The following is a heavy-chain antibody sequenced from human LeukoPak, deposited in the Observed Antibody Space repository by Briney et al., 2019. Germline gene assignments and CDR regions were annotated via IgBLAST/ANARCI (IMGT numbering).Heavy chain of an antibody. V-gene: IGHV3-15*01. CDR3: TRRNVRGYSYGYNY. CDR2: IKSKTDGGTT. D-gene: IGHD5-18*01. J-gene: IGHJ4*02. CDR1: GFTFSNAW. Sequence: GGSLRLSCAASGFTFSNAWMSWVRQAPGKGLEWVGRIKSKTDGGTTDYAAPVKGRFTISRDDSKNTLYLQMNSLKTEDTAVYYCTRRNVRGYSYGYNYWGQGTLVTVSS.